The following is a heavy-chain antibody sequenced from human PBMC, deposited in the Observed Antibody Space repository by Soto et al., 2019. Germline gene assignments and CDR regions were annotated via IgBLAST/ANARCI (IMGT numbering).Heavy chain of an antibody. D-gene: IGHD1-26*01. J-gene: IGHJ4*02. V-gene: IGHV3-30-3*01. Sequence: GGSLRLSCAASGFTFSSYTMHWVRQAPGRGLEWVAVISQDGGIQHYADSVKGRFTISRDNSESTLYLQMNGLSSEDTAVYYCVTSELSFAYWGQGSLVTVSS. CDR2: ISQDGGIQ. CDR3: VTSELSFAY. CDR1: GFTFSSYT.